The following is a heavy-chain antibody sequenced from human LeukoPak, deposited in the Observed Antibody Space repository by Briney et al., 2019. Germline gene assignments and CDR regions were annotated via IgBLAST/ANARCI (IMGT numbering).Heavy chain of an antibody. CDR3: ARDHGTTFSDY. J-gene: IGHJ4*02. CDR1: GYTFTGYY. V-gene: IGHV1-2*06. D-gene: IGHD1-1*01. CDR2: INPNSGGT. Sequence: ASVKVSCKASGYTFTGYYMHWVRQAPGQGLEWMGRINPNSGGTNYAQKFQGRVTMTRDTSISTAYMELSSLRSEDTAVYYCARDHGTTFSDYWGQRTLVTVSS.